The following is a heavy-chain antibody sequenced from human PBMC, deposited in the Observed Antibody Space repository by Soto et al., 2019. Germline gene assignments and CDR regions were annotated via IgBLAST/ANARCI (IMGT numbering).Heavy chain of an antibody. CDR1: GYTLTELS. CDR3: ATTWIFGVVIPKAYYYGMDV. Sequence: ASVKVSCKVSGYTLTELSMHWARQAPGKGLEWMGGFDPEDGETIYAQKFQGRVTMTEDTSTDTAYMELSSLRSEDTAVYYCATTWIFGVVIPKAYYYGMDVWGQGTTVTVSS. J-gene: IGHJ6*02. V-gene: IGHV1-24*01. D-gene: IGHD3-3*01. CDR2: FDPEDGET.